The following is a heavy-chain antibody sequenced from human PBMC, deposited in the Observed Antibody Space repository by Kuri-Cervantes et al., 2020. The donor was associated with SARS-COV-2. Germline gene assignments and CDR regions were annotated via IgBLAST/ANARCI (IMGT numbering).Heavy chain of an antibody. J-gene: IGHJ6*02. V-gene: IGHV3-11*01. CDR2: ISGSGGIYM. Sequence: GGSLRLSCAASGFTFSDYYMSWIRQAPGKGLEWVSYISGSGGIYMQYADSVKCRFTISRDNAKKSLYLEMNSLRAEDTAVYYCARQGYCSGGSCYSGAMDVWGQGTTVTVSS. CDR1: GFTFSDYY. D-gene: IGHD2-15*01. CDR3: ARQGYCSGGSCYSGAMDV.